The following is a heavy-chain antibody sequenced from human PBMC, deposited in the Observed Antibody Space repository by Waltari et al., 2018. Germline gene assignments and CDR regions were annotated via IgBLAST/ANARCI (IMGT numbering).Heavy chain of an antibody. J-gene: IGHJ4*02. CDR1: GYSISSGYY. D-gene: IGHD6-13*01. V-gene: IGHV4-38-2*01. Sequence: QVQLQESGPGLVKPSETLSLTCAVSGYSISSGYYWGWIRQPPGKGLEWIGSIYHSGSTYYNPSLKSRVTISVDTSKNQFSLKLSSVTAADTAVYYCARKSGRIAAAGHFDYWGQGTLVTVSS. CDR3: ARKSGRIAAAGHFDY. CDR2: IYHSGST.